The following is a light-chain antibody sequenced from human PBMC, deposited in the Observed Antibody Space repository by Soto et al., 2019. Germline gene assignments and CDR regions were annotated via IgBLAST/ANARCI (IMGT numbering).Light chain of an antibody. CDR1: SSDIGGYNS. Sequence: QSVLTQPAFVSGSPGQSITISCTGTSSDIGGYNSVSWYQQHPGKAPQLMIFDVSRRPSGVSNRFSGSMSANTASLTISGLQTEDEADYYCSSFTTSTTYVFGTGTRSPS. CDR3: SSFTTSTTYV. J-gene: IGLJ1*01. V-gene: IGLV2-14*03. CDR2: DVS.